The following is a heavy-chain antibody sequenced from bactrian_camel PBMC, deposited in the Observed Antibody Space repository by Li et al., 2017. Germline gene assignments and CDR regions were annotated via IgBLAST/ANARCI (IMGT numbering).Heavy chain of an antibody. Sequence: VQLVESGGGLVQPGGSLRLSCAASGFTFSNYAMNWIRQAPGKGLEWVSDINSSGRSTNYADSVKGRFTISRDVAKNTVHLHMNSLKSEDTALYYCAADTVIQHFRFWGQGTQVTVS. V-gene: IGHV3S40*01. CDR3: AADTVIQHFRF. D-gene: IGHD6*01. J-gene: IGHJ6*01. CDR1: GFTFSNYA. CDR2: INSSGRST.